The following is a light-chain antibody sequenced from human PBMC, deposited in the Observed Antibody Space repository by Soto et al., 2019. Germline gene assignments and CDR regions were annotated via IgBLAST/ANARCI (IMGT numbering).Light chain of an antibody. CDR3: QNYNWPPFT. CDR2: AAS. V-gene: IGKV1-27*01. J-gene: IGKJ3*01. Sequence: DIQMTQSPSSLSASVGDRVTISCRASQGISNYLAWYQQKPGKAPRLLIYAASSLQSGVSFRFTGRGSGTDFTLTISSLQPEDVATYYCQNYNWPPFTCGPGTKVDIK. CDR1: QGISNY.